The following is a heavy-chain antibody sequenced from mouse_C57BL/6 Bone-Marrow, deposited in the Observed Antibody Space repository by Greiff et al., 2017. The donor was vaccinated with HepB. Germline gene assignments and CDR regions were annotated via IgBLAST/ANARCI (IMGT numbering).Heavy chain of an antibody. Sequence: EVKLMESGPELVKPGASVKISCKASGYSFTGYYMNWVKQSPEKRLEWIGEINPSTGGTTYNQKFKAKATLTVDKSSSTAYMQLKSLTSEDSAVYYCARLAYDGYSWFAYWGQGTLVTVSA. V-gene: IGHV1-42*01. J-gene: IGHJ3*01. CDR2: INPSTGGT. CDR1: GYSFTGYY. CDR3: ARLAYDGYSWFAY. D-gene: IGHD2-3*01.